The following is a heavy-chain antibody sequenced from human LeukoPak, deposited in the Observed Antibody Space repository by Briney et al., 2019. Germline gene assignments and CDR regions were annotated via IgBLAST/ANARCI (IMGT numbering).Heavy chain of an antibody. CDR3: ATLGAPSWAPYSSSWYG. Sequence: GASVKVSCKASGYTFTSYGISWVRQAPGQGLEWMGWISAYNGNTNYAQKLQGRVTMTTDTSTSTAYMELRSLRSDDTAVYYCATLGAPSWAPYSSSWYGWGQGTLVTVPS. J-gene: IGHJ4*02. CDR1: GYTFTSYG. D-gene: IGHD6-13*01. CDR2: ISAYNGNT. V-gene: IGHV1-18*01.